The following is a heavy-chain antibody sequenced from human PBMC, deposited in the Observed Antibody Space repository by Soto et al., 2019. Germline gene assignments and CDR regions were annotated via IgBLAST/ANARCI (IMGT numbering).Heavy chain of an antibody. CDR2: DSSSGSTR. D-gene: IGHD6-19*01. CDR3: ARVNLHSSGPNFDY. CDR1: GFSSYE. V-gene: IGHV3-48*03. Sequence: GGSLRLSCAVSGFSSYEMNWVLQAPGKGLEWVSYDSSSGSTRQYPGSVKGRFTISRDKAKNSLYLQMNSLKAEDTAVYYCARVNLHSSGPNFDYWGQGTLVTVSS. J-gene: IGHJ4*02.